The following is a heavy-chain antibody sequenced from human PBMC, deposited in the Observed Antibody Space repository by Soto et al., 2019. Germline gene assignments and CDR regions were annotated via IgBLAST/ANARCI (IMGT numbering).Heavy chain of an antibody. V-gene: IGHV1-2*02. CDR3: ARDLFGSSSDAFDI. Sequence: GASVKVSCKASGYTFTGYYMHWVRQAPGQGLEWMGWINPNSGGTNYAQKFQGRVTMTRDTSISTAYMELSRLRSDGTAVYYCARDLFGSSSDAFDIWGQGTMVTVSS. CDR1: GYTFTGYY. J-gene: IGHJ3*02. CDR2: INPNSGGT. D-gene: IGHD3-3*01.